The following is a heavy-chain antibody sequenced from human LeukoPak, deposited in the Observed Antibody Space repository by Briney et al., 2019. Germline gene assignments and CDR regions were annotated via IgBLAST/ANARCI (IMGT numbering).Heavy chain of an antibody. V-gene: IGHV1-18*01. Sequence: EASVKVSCKASGHTFISYGVSWVRQAPGQGLEWMGWIDTYGGSTNYAQNLQGRVTVTTDTSTTTVYMELRSLRFDDTAVYYCARPNTDAAGYYFDYWGQGTLVTVSS. CDR3: ARPNTDAAGYYFDY. CDR2: IDTYGGST. CDR1: GHTFISYG. D-gene: IGHD6-13*01. J-gene: IGHJ4*02.